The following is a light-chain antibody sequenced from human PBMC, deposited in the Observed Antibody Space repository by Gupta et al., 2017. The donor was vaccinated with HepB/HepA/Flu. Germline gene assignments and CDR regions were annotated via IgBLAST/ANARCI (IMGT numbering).Light chain of an antibody. Sequence: QSVLTHPPSVSGAPGQRVTISCTGSSSNIGAGYDVHWYQQLPGTAPKLLIYGNSNRPSGVPDRCSGSKYGTSASLAITGLQAEDEADYYCQSYDSSLSDLVVFGGGTKLTVL. CDR2: GNS. CDR3: QSYDSSLSDLVV. CDR1: SSNIGAGYD. J-gene: IGLJ2*01. V-gene: IGLV1-40*01.